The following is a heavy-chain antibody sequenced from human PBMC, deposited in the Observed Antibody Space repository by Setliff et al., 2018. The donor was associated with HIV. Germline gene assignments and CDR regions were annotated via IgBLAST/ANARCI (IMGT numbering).Heavy chain of an antibody. CDR2: IGGSGGST. J-gene: IGHJ4*02. Sequence: GGSLRLSCAASGFAFDNYCMTWVRQAPGKGLEWVSAIGGSGGSTYYADSVKGRFTISRDNSKNTLFLQMNDLRAEDTAVYYCANDGRGDYWGQGTLVTVSS. CDR1: GFAFDNYC. CDR3: ANDGRGDY. V-gene: IGHV3-23*01. D-gene: IGHD3-10*01.